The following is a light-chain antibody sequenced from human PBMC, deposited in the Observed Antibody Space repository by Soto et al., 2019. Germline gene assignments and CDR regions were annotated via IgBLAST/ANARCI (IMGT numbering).Light chain of an antibody. CDR2: GAS. CDR1: QSVSSSY. J-gene: IGKJ4*01. Sequence: EIVMTQSPATLSVSPGERATLSCRASQSVSSSYLAWYQQKPGQAPRLLIYGASSRATGIPDRFSGSGSGTDFTLTISGLEPEDFALYYCQQYGVTPPNSFGGGTKVDIK. V-gene: IGKV3-20*01. CDR3: QQYGVTPPNS.